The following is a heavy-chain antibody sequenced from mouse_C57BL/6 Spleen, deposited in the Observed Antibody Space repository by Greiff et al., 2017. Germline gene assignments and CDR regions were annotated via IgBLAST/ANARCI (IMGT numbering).Heavy chain of an antibody. V-gene: IGHV1-50*01. Sequence: VQLQQPGAELVKPGASVKLSCKASGYTFTSYWMQWVKQRPGQGLEWIGEIDPSDSYTNYNQKFKGKATLTVDTSSSTAYMQLSSLTSEDSAVYYCAREEVVAPDYWGQGTTLTVSS. J-gene: IGHJ2*01. CDR3: AREEVVAPDY. CDR2: IDPSDSYT. D-gene: IGHD1-1*01. CDR1: GYTFTSYW.